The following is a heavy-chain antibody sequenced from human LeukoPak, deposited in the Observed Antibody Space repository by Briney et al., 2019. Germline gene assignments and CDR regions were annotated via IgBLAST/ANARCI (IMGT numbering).Heavy chain of an antibody. D-gene: IGHD3-3*01. CDR1: GYTFTGYY. CDR2: INPNSGGT. V-gene: IGHV1-2*02. CDR3: AREPHYDFWSFDP. Sequence: ASVKVSCKASGYTFTGYYMHWVRQAPGQGLEWMGWINPNSGGTNYAQKFQGRVTMTRDTSISTAYMELSRLRSDDTAVYYCAREPHYDFWSFDPWGLGTLVTVSS. J-gene: IGHJ5*02.